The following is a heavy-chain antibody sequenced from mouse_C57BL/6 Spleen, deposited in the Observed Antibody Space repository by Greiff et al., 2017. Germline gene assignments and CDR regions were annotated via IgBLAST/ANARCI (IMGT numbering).Heavy chain of an antibody. D-gene: IGHD2-4*01. J-gene: IGHJ2*01. CDR2: IYPGDGDT. Sequence: LVESGPELVKPGASVKISCKASGYAFSSSWMNWVKQRPGKGLEWIGRIYPGDGDTNYNGKFKGKATLTADKSSSTAYMQLSSLTSEDSAVYFCARTYDYDAYYFDYWGQGTTLTVSS. CDR1: GYAFSSSW. V-gene: IGHV1-82*01. CDR3: ARTYDYDAYYFDY.